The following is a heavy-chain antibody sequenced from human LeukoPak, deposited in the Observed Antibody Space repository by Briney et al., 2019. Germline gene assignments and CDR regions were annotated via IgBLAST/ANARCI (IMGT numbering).Heavy chain of an antibody. V-gene: IGHV3-23*01. CDR1: GFTFSKYA. CDR3: GLEGVYCSSATCYGPDY. J-gene: IGHJ4*02. CDR2: ISGGGANT. D-gene: IGHD2-2*01. Sequence: GGSLRLSCSVSGFTFSKYAMRWVRQAPGKGLVWVSRISGGGANTSYADSVKGRFTISRDNSKNTLYLQMTSLRAEDTSVYHCGLEGVYCSSATCYGPDYWGEGTLVTVSS.